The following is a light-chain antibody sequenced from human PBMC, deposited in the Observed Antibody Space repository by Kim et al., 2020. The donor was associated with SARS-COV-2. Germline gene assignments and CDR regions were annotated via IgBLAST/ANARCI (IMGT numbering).Light chain of an antibody. CDR2: DAS. V-gene: IGKV3-20*01. Sequence: PGERAPLPFRASQSVSNSRLAWYQQKPGQAPRLLIYDASSRATGITDRFSGSGSGTDFTLTISRLEPEDFAVYYCQQYGASSLTFGGGTKVDIK. CDR3: QQYGASSLT. CDR1: QSVSNSR. J-gene: IGKJ4*01.